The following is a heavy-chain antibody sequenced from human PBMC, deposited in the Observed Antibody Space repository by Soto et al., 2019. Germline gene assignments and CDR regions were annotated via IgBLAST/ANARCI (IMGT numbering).Heavy chain of an antibody. J-gene: IGHJ5*02. Sequence: GASVKVSCKASGYPFDTYGINWVRQAPGQRPEWMGWISAYNGQTDYAQNFQGRVTMATDTSTNTAYMELRNLRSDDTAVYYCARDHNEFWNSYFFDTWGPGTLVTVSS. D-gene: IGHD3-3*01. CDR3: ARDHNEFWNSYFFDT. CDR1: GYPFDTYG. V-gene: IGHV1-18*01. CDR2: ISAYNGQT.